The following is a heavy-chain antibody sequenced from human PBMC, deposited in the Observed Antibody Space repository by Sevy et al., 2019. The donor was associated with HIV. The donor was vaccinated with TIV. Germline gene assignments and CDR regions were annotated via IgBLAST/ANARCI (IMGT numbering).Heavy chain of an antibody. V-gene: IGHV3-15*01. J-gene: IGHJ4*02. CDR1: GFTFSNAW. D-gene: IGHD4-17*01. CDR3: NTDLAYGDYWKGY. Sequence: GGSLRLSCVVSGFTFSNAWMYWVRQAPGKGLEWVGRIKRKTDGGTTDYIAPGRSRFVISRDDSRDTVYLQMNSLKTEDTAVYYCNTDLAYGDYWKGYWGQGTLVTVSS. CDR2: IKRKTDGGTT.